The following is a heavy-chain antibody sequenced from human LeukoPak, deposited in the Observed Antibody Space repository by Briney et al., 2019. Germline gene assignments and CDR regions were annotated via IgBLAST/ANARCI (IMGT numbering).Heavy chain of an antibody. CDR3: ARVGSSGLDAFDI. CDR1: GFTFSSYW. V-gene: IGHV3-74*01. D-gene: IGHD6-19*01. J-gene: IGHJ3*02. Sequence: PGGSLRLSCAASGFTFSSYWMHWVRQAPGKGLVWVSRINSDGSSTSYADSVKGRFTISRDNAKNTLYLQMNSLRAEDTAVYYCARVGSSGLDAFDIWGQGIMVTVSS. CDR2: INSDGSST.